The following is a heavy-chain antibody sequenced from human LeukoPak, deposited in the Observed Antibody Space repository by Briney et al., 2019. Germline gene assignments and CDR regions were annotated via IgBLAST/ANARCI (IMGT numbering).Heavy chain of an antibody. J-gene: IGHJ6*02. V-gene: IGHV3-15*01. D-gene: IGHD1-26*01. Sequence: GGSLRLSCEASGFTFSNAWMNWVRQAPGKGLEWVGRVKSKADGGTTDYAAPAKGRFTISRDDSKNTLSLQMNSLKTDDTAVYYCTTDNTSGSSGYYYGMDVWGQGTTVTVSS. CDR3: TTDNTSGSSGYYYGMDV. CDR2: VKSKADGGTT. CDR1: GFTFSNAW.